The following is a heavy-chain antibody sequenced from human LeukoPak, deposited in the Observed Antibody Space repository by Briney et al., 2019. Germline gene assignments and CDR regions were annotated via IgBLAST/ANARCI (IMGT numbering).Heavy chain of an antibody. CDR1: GFTFSDYY. V-gene: IGHV3-11*01. CDR2: ISSSGSTI. J-gene: IGHJ4*02. CDR3: ASCDYGGNFFDY. D-gene: IGHD4-23*01. Sequence: GGSLRLSCAASGFTFSDYYMSWIRQAPGKGLEWVSNISSSGSTIYYADSVKGRFTITRDNAKNSLYLQMNSLRAEDTAVYYCASCDYGGNFFDYWGQGTLVTVSS.